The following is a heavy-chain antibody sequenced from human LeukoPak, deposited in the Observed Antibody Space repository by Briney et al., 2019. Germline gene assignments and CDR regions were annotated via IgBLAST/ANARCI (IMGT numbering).Heavy chain of an antibody. D-gene: IGHD6-13*01. CDR2: ISSSSSYI. Sequence: GRSLRLSCAASGFTFSSYSMNWVRQAPVKGLEWVSSISSSSSYIYYADSVKGRFTISRDNAKNSLYLQMNSLRAEDTAVYYCASLSGYSSSWYFDYWGQGTLVTVSS. J-gene: IGHJ4*02. CDR1: GFTFSSYS. CDR3: ASLSGYSSSWYFDY. V-gene: IGHV3-21*01.